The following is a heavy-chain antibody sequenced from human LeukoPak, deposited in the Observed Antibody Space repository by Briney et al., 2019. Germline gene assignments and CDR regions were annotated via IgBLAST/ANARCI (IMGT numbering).Heavy chain of an antibody. J-gene: IGHJ4*02. Sequence: GASVKDSCKASGYTFTGYYMHWVRQAPGQGLEWMGWINPNSGGTNYAQKFQGRVTMTRDTSISTAYMELSRLRSHDTAVYYCARGKILRYFDWLLFFDYWGQGTLVTVSS. CDR1: GYTFTGYY. CDR2: INPNSGGT. CDR3: ARGKILRYFDWLLFFDY. V-gene: IGHV1-2*02. D-gene: IGHD3-9*01.